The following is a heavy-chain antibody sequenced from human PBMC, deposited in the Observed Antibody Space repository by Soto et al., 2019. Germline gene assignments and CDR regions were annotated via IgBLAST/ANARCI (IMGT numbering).Heavy chain of an antibody. D-gene: IGHD3-16*01. CDR1: GVTLSDYP. V-gene: IGHV1-69*01. Sequence: QVQLVQSGAEVKKPGSSGKVSCKASGVTLSDYPINWVRQAPGQGLEWMRGLLPIFGTTIYAQKFQGRLTITADESTNTAYMELSELRTEDRAIFYCARGCCGYATCNKWILNWLDPWGQGTLVNVSS. CDR3: ARGCCGYATCNKWILNWLDP. CDR2: LLPIFGTT. J-gene: IGHJ5*02.